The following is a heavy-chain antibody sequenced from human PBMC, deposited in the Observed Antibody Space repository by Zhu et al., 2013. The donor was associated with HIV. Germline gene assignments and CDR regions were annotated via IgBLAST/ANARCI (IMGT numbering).Heavy chain of an antibody. CDR2: INPSGGST. D-gene: IGHD6-13*01. J-gene: IGHJ6*02. Sequence: QVQLVQSGAEVKKPGASVKVSCKASGYTFTSYYMHWVRQAPGQGLEWMGIINPSGGSTSYAQKFQGRVTMTRDTSTSTVYMELSSLRSEDTAVYYCARDRHNIAAAGKYGMDVWGQGTTVTVSS. CDR1: GYTFTSYY. CDR3: ARDRHNIAAAGKYGMDV. V-gene: IGHV1-46*01.